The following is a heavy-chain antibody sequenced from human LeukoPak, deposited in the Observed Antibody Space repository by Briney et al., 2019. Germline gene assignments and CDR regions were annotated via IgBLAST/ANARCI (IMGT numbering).Heavy chain of an antibody. J-gene: IGHJ3*02. Sequence: PSETLSLTCTVSGGSISSSSYYWGWIRQPPGKGLEWIGSIYYSGSTYYNPSLKSRVTISVDTSKNQFSLKLSSATAADTAVYYCARLFPDHDAFDIWGQGTMVTVSS. V-gene: IGHV4-39*01. CDR3: ARLFPDHDAFDI. CDR1: GGSISSSSYY. CDR2: IYYSGST. D-gene: IGHD2-21*01.